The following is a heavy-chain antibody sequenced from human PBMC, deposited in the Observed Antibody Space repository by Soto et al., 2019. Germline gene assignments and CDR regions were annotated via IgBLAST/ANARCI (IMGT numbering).Heavy chain of an antibody. Sequence: QVQLQQWGAGLLKPSETLSLTCAVYGGSFSGYYWSWIRQPPGKGLEWIGEINHSGSTNYNPSLKSRVTISVDTSKNQFSVKLSSVTAADTAVYYCATTVPTVTTPVGNNNWFDPWGQGTLVTVST. CDR2: INHSGST. D-gene: IGHD4-17*01. CDR3: ATTVPTVTTPVGNNNWFDP. J-gene: IGHJ5*02. V-gene: IGHV4-34*01. CDR1: GGSFSGYY.